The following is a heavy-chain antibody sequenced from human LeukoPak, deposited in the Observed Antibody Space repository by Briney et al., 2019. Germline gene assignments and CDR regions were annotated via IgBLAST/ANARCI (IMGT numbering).Heavy chain of an antibody. CDR2: IYSGGST. J-gene: IGHJ4*02. CDR1: GFTVSSNY. CDR3: ARDGPRYCSGGSCSSGEY. Sequence: GGSLRLSCAASGFTVSSNYMSWVRQAPGKGLEWVSVIYSGGSTYYADSVKGRFTISRDNSKNTLYLQMNSLRAEDTAVYYCARDGPRYCSGGSCSSGEYWGQGTLVTVPS. V-gene: IGHV3-66*01. D-gene: IGHD2-15*01.